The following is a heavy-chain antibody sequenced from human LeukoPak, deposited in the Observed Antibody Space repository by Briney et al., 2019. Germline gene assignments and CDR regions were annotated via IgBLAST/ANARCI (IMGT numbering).Heavy chain of an antibody. Sequence: PGGSLRLSCAASGFTFSDYYMSWLRQAPEKGLEWVSYISSSGSTIYYADSVKGRFTISRDNAKNSLYLQMNSLRAEDTAVYYCARDHHPYYDSSGYYPQIYGMDVWGQGTTVTVSS. J-gene: IGHJ6*02. CDR1: GFTFSDYY. V-gene: IGHV3-11*01. CDR3: ARDHHPYYDSSGYYPQIYGMDV. D-gene: IGHD3-22*01. CDR2: ISSSGSTI.